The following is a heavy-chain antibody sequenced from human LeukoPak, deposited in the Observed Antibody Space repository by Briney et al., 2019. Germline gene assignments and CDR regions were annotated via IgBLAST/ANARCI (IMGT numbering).Heavy chain of an antibody. CDR3: AREYWSGDYVFYYYYMDV. Sequence: PSETLSLTCTVSGGSISSYYWSWIRLPAGKRLEWIGRIYTSGSTNYNPSLKSRVTMSVDTSKNQFSLKLSSVTAADTAVYYCAREYWSGDYVFYYYYMDVWGKGTTVTISS. V-gene: IGHV4-4*07. D-gene: IGHD4-17*01. CDR2: IYTSGST. CDR1: GGSISSYY. J-gene: IGHJ6*03.